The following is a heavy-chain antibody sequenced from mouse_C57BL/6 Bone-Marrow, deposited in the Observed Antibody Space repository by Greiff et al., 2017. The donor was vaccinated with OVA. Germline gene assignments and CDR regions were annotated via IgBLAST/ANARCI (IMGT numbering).Heavy chain of an antibody. CDR1: GFTFSSYT. V-gene: IGHV5-9*01. D-gene: IGHD1-1*01. CDR3: ARPDYYGSSYGFAY. CDR2: ISGGGGNT. Sequence: EVQVVESGGGLVKPGGSLKLSCAASGFTFSSYTMSWVRQTPEKRLEWVATISGGGGNTYYPDSVKGRFTISRDNAKKTLYLQMSSLRSEDTALYYCARPDYYGSSYGFAYWGQGTLVTVSA. J-gene: IGHJ3*01.